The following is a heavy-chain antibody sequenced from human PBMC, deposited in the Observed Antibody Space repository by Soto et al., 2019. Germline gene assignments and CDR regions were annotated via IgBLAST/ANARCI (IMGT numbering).Heavy chain of an antibody. CDR3: ARLRGDSWFDF. J-gene: IGHJ5*01. Sequence: SQTLSLTCAISGDSVSSNSATWDWIRQSPSRGLEWLGRTFYRSRWFNDYAGSLKGRIPITPDPSINLFSLQLTSLSPDDTAVYYCARLRGDSWFDFWGQGTRVTVSS. CDR1: GDSVSSNSAT. V-gene: IGHV6-1*01. D-gene: IGHD4-4*01. CDR2: TFYRSRWFN.